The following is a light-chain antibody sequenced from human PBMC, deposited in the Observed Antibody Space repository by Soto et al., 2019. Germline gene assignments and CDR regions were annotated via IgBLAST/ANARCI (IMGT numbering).Light chain of an antibody. CDR2: GAS. Sequence: EIVLTQSPGTLSLSPGERATLSCRASQSVSNNYLAWYQQKPGQAPRLLIYGASGRAPGIPDRFSGSGSGTDFILTISRLEPEDFVVYYCQQYGSSPRTFGKGTKVEIK. CDR3: QQYGSSPRT. V-gene: IGKV3-20*01. J-gene: IGKJ1*01. CDR1: QSVSNNY.